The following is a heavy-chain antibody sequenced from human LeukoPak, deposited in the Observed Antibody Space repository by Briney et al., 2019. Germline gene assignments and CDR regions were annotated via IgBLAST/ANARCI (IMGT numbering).Heavy chain of an antibody. CDR2: ISSSGSTI. V-gene: IGHV3-11*01. CDR1: GFTFSDYY. CDR3: AKDYYYYDSSGYSDY. D-gene: IGHD3-22*01. Sequence: GGSLRLSCAASGFTFSDYYMSWIRQAPGKGLEWVSYISSSGSTIYYADSVKGRFTTSRDNAKNSLYLQMNSLRAEDTALYYCAKDYYYYDSSGYSDYWGQGTLVTVSS. J-gene: IGHJ4*02.